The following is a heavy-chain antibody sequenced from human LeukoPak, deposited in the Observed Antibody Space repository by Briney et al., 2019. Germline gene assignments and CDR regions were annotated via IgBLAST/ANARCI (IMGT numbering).Heavy chain of an antibody. J-gene: IGHJ4*02. Sequence: SVKVSCEASGGTFSSYAISWVRQAPGQGLEWMGGIIPIFGTANYAQKFQGRVTITADESTSTAYMELSSLRSEDTAVYYCARVAVAGFSPFDYWGQGTLVTVSS. D-gene: IGHD6-19*01. CDR2: IIPIFGTA. V-gene: IGHV1-69*13. CDR1: GGTFSSYA. CDR3: ARVAVAGFSPFDY.